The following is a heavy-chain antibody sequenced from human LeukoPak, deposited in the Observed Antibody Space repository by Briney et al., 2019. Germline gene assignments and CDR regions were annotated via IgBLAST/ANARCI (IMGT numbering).Heavy chain of an antibody. CDR1: GFTFNNYA. V-gene: IGHV3-23*01. D-gene: IGHD3-10*02. J-gene: IGHJ3*01. CDR3: AKCSASYSNDASDV. Sequence: PGGSLRLSCAASGFTFNNYAMSWVRQAPGKGLEWVSYIRGGGSNTRYSDSVKGRFIISRDNSKNILYLQMNSLRAEDTAIYYCAKCSASYSNDASDVWGRGTMVTVSS. CDR2: IRGGGSNT.